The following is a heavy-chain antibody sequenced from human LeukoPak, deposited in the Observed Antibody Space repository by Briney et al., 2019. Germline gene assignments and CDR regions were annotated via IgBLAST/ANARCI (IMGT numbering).Heavy chain of an antibody. CDR3: ARKTPPLWFDP. D-gene: IGHD2-15*01. CDR1: GGSFSGYY. Sequence: SETLSLTCAVYGGSFSGYYWSWIRQPPGKGLEWIGEINHSGSTNYNPSLKSRVTISVDTSKNQFSLKLSSVTAADTAVYYCARKTPPLWFDPWGQGTLVTVSS. V-gene: IGHV4-34*01. CDR2: INHSGST. J-gene: IGHJ5*02.